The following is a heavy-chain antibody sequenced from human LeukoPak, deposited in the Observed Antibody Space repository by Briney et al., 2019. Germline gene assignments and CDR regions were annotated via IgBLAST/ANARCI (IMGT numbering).Heavy chain of an antibody. CDR1: GFTFSSYA. J-gene: IGHJ4*01. V-gene: IGHV3-23*01. Sequence: GGSLRLSRAASGFTFSSYAMSWVRQAPGKGLEWVSAISGSGGSTYYADSVKGRFTISRDNSKNTLYLQMNSLRAEDTAVYHCATDPHYYGSGSYVDYWGQGTLVTVSS. CDR2: ISGSGGST. CDR3: ATDPHYYGSGSYVDY. D-gene: IGHD3-10*01.